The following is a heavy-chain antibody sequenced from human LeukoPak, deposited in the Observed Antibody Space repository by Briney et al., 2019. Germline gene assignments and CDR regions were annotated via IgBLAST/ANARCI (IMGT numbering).Heavy chain of an antibody. CDR3: AGRPYGAPNWFDP. D-gene: IGHD4/OR15-4a*01. V-gene: IGHV4-4*07. CDR2: IYTSGST. Sequence: SETLSLTCTVSGGSISSYYWSWIRQPAGKGLEWIGRIYTSGSTNYNPSLKSRVTISVDKSKHQFSLKLNSVTAAATAVYYCAGRPYGAPNWFDPWGQGTLVTVSS. CDR1: GGSISSYY. J-gene: IGHJ5*02.